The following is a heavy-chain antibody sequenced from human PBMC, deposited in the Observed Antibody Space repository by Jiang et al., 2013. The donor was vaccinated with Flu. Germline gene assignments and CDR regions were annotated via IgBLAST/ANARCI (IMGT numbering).Heavy chain of an antibody. Sequence: SGAEVKKPGATVKISCKVSGYTFTDYYMHWVQQAPGQGLEWMGGIIPIFGTPNYTQKFQGRVTITADKSTSTTYMELSSLRSEDTAVYYCAHEMYGDYSSYYYGMDVWGQGTTVTVSS. D-gene: IGHD4-17*01. CDR3: AHEMYGDYSSYYYGMDV. CDR1: GYTFTDYY. V-gene: IGHV1-69*06. J-gene: IGHJ6*02. CDR2: IIPIFGTP.